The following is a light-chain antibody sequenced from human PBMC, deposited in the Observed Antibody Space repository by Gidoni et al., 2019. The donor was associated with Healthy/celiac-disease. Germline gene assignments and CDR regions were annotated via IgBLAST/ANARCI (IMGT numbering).Light chain of an antibody. V-gene: IGKV3-11*02. CDR3: KQRSNWPVT. CDR2: DAS. CDR1: QCVSSD. Sequence: DIVLTPSPATLSLSPGESATLSCRASQCVSSDLAWYQQKTGQAPRLLSYDASNRATGIPAKLSGSGSGRDLTLTISSLEAEDFAVYYCKQRSNWPVTFGGGTKVEIK. J-gene: IGKJ4*01.